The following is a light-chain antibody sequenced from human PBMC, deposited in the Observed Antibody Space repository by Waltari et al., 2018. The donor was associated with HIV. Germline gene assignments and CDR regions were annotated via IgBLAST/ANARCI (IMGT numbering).Light chain of an antibody. V-gene: IGLV8-61*01. Sequence: QTVVTQEPSLSVSTGRTVTLTCGFRSGSISTSYYPSWYQQTPGQAPRTLIYNTHIRSSGVSDRISGSILGNKAALTITGTQADDECDYYCVLYMGSGIWVFGGGTKLTVL. CDR3: VLYMGSGIWV. CDR2: NTH. J-gene: IGLJ3*02. CDR1: SGSISTSYY.